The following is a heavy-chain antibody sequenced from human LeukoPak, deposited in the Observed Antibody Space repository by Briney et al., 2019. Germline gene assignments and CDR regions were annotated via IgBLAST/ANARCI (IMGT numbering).Heavy chain of an antibody. V-gene: IGHV1-69*13. CDR3: ARDSGGSGSYN. D-gene: IGHD3-10*01. J-gene: IGHJ4*02. CDR2: IIPIFGTA. CDR1: GNSISNYA. Sequence: SVKVSCKASGNSISNYAISWVRQAPGQGLEWMGGIIPIFGTANYAQKFQGRVTITADESTSTAYMELSSLRSEDTAVYYCARDSGGSGSYNWGQGTLVTVSS.